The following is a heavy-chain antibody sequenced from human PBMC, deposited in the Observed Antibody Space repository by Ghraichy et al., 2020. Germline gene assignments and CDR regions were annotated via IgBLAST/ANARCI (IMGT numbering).Heavy chain of an antibody. CDR2: IYYSGST. D-gene: IGHD3-10*01. CDR3: ARGHMVRGVSNYYYYYYYMDV. CDR1: GGSISSYY. J-gene: IGHJ6*03. V-gene: IGHV4-59*01. Sequence: SETLSLTCTVSGGSISSYYWSWIRQPPGKGLEWIGYIYYSGSTNYNPSLKSRVTLSVDTSKNQFSLKLSSVTAADTAVYYCARGHMVRGVSNYYYYYYYMDVWGKGTTVTVSS.